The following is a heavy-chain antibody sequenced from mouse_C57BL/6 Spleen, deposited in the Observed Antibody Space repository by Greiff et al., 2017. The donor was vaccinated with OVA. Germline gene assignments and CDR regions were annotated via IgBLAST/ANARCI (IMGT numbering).Heavy chain of an antibody. CDR1: GYTFTSYW. D-gene: IGHD1-1*01. CDR3: ARVDYGSSYVWFAY. V-gene: IGHV1-69*01. J-gene: IGHJ3*01. Sequence: VQLQQPGAELVMPGASVKLSCKASGYTFTSYWMHWVKQRPGQGLEWIVEIDPSDSYTNYNQKFKGKSTLTVDKSSSTAYMQLSSLTSEDSAVYYCARVDYGSSYVWFAYWGQGTLVTVSA. CDR2: IDPSDSYT.